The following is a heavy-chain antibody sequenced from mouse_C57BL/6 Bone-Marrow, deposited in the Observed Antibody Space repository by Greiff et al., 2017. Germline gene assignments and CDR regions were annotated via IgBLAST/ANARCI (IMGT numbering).Heavy chain of an antibody. D-gene: IGHD2-1*01. Sequence: QVQLQQSGAELVKPGASVKISCKASGYAFSSYWMNWVKQRPGKGLEWIGQIYPGDGDTNYNGKFKGKATLTADKSSSTAYMQLSSLTSEDSAVYFCARRGDYGNFFPFWGQGTTLTVSS. J-gene: IGHJ2*01. V-gene: IGHV1-80*01. CDR3: ARRGDYGNFFPF. CDR1: GYAFSSYW. CDR2: IYPGDGDT.